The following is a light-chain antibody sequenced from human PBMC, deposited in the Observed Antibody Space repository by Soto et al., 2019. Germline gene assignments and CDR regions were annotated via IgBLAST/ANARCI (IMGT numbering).Light chain of an antibody. Sequence: QSVLTQPPSASGSPGQSVAISCTGANSDVGGYNYVSWYQQHPGKAPKVMIYEVSKRPSGVPDRFSRSKSGNTASLTVSGLQPEDEADYYCSSYAGSNHVVFGGGSKLAVL. CDR3: SSYAGSNHVV. CDR2: EVS. V-gene: IGLV2-8*01. J-gene: IGLJ2*01. CDR1: NSDVGGYNY.